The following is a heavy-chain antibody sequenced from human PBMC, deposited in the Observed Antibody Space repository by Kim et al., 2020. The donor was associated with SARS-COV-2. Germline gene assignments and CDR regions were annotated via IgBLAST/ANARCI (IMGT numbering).Heavy chain of an antibody. CDR3: ARDLLGDLLDY. CDR1: GFTVSSNY. Sequence: GGSLRLSCAASGFTVSSNYMSWVRQAPGKGLEWVSVIYSGGSTYYADSVKGRFTISRDNSKNTLYLQMNSLRAEDTAVYYCARDLLGDLLDYWGQGTLVTVSS. V-gene: IGHV3-66*01. CDR2: IYSGGST. D-gene: IGHD2-21*02. J-gene: IGHJ4*02.